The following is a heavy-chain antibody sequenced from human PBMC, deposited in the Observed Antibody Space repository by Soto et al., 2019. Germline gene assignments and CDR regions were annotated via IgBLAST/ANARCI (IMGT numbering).Heavy chain of an antibody. D-gene: IGHD6-19*01. Sequence: QLQLHESGPGLVKPSETLSLSYTVSGGSISSFTYYWGWIRQPPGKGLEWIGSMFYSGTTYYNPSLKGRVTISVDTSKNPLSLRLTSVTAADTAVDFPYDYSSPWLAEFELDVGGQGTTVTVSS. CDR1: GGSISSFTYY. CDR3: YDYSSPWLAEFELDV. V-gene: IGHV4-39*01. J-gene: IGHJ6*02. CDR2: MFYSGTT.